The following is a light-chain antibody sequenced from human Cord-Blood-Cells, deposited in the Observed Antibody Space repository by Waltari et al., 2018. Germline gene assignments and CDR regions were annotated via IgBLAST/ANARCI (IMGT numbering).Light chain of an antibody. CDR2: DVS. CDR1: SSDVSGSNY. V-gene: IGLV2-14*01. CDR3: SSYTSSSTLVV. Sequence: QSALTQPASVSGSPGQSINIYCTGTSSDVSGSNYISWYQQHPGKAPKLMIYDVSNRPSGVSNRFSGSKSGNTASLTISGLQAEDEADYYCSSYTSSSTLVVFGGGTKLTVL. J-gene: IGLJ2*01.